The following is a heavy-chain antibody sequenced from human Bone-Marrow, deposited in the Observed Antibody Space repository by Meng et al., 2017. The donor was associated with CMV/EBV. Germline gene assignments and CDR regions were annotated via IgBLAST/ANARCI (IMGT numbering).Heavy chain of an antibody. D-gene: IGHD6-13*01. Sequence: LTFRSYAMHWVCQAPGKGLEWVAVISYDGSNKYYADSVKGRFTISRDNSKNTLYLQMNSLRAEDTAVYYCARDRASSSWFLYNWFDPWGQGTLVTVSS. CDR1: LTFRSYA. CDR2: ISYDGSNK. V-gene: IGHV3-30-3*01. J-gene: IGHJ5*02. CDR3: ARDRASSSWFLYNWFDP.